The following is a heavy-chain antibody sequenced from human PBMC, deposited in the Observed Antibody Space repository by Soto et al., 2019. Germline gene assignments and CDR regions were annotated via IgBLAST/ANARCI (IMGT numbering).Heavy chain of an antibody. CDR3: ARDYYVDYVGWFDP. D-gene: IGHD4-17*01. CDR1: GFTFSSYG. V-gene: IGHV3-33*01. CDR2: IWYDGSNK. Sequence: QVQLVESGGGVVQPGRSLRLSCAASGFTFSSYGMHWVRQAPGKGLEWVAVIWYDGSNKYYADSVKGRFTISRDNSKNTLYLQVNSLRAEDTAVYYCARDYYVDYVGWFDPWGQGTLVTVSS. J-gene: IGHJ5*02.